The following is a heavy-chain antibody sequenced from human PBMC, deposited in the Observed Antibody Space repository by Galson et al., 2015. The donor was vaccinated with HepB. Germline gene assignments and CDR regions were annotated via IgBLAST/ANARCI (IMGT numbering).Heavy chain of an antibody. D-gene: IGHD1-14*01. CDR1: GFTVSSNY. V-gene: IGHV3-66*01. Sequence: SLRLSCAASGFTVSSNYMSWVRQAPGKGLEWVSVIYSGGSTYCADSVKGRFTISRDNSKNTLYLQMNSLRAEDTAVYYCAGSITGTTGWFDPWGQGTLVTVSS. J-gene: IGHJ5*02. CDR3: AGSITGTTGWFDP. CDR2: IYSGGST.